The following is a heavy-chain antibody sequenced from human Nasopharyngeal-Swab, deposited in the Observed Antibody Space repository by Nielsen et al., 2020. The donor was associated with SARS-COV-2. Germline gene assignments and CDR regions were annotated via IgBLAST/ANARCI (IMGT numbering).Heavy chain of an antibody. J-gene: IGHJ4*02. D-gene: IGHD3-3*01. Sequence: SETLSLTCTVSGGSISSYYLSWIRQPPGKGLEWIGYIYYSGSANYNPSLKSRVTISVDTSKNQFSLKLSSVTAADTAVYYCARVWGTIFGVVTAPGYFDYWGQGTLVTVSS. V-gene: IGHV4-59*01. CDR1: GGSISSYY. CDR2: IYYSGSA. CDR3: ARVWGTIFGVVTAPGYFDY.